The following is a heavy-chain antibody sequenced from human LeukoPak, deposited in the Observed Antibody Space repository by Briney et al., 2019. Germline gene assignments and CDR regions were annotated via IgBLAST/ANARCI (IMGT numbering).Heavy chain of an antibody. V-gene: IGHV1-2*02. CDR1: GYTFTGYY. J-gene: IGHJ4*02. CDR3: ASDYYDSSGYSLELDY. Sequence: ASVKVSCKPSGYTFTGYYMHWVRQAPGQGLEWMGWINPNSGGTNYAQKFQGRVTMTRDTSISTAYMELSRLRSDDTAVYYCASDYYDSSGYSLELDYWGQGTLVTVPS. D-gene: IGHD3-22*01. CDR2: INPNSGGT.